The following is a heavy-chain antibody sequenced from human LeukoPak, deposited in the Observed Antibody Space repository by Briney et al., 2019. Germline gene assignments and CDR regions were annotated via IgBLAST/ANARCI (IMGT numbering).Heavy chain of an antibody. CDR2: ISWNSGNI. J-gene: IGHJ4*02. V-gene: IGHV3-9*01. D-gene: IGHD4-17*01. CDR1: GFTFGDYA. Sequence: GRSLRLSCAASGFTFGDYAMHWVRQAPGKGLEWVSGISWNSGNIGYADSAKGRFTISRDNAKNSLYLQMNSLRAEDTALYYCANLHGDYRDYWGQGTLVTVSS. CDR3: ANLHGDYRDY.